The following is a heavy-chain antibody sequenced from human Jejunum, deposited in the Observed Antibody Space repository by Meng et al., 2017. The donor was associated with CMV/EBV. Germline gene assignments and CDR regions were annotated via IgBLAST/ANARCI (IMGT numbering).Heavy chain of an antibody. D-gene: IGHD6-6*01. CDR2: LSASGDSK. CDR3: AKDGLEGATRPKYFDS. J-gene: IGHJ4*02. Sequence: EVQLLESGGGFIQPGGSLRLSCAASGFAFSTYGMNWVRQAPGKGLEWVSGLSASGDSKYYADSARGRFTISRDNSKNTLYLQMNSLRAEDTALYYCAKDGLEGATRPKYFDSWGRGIRVTVSS. V-gene: IGHV3-23*01. CDR1: GFAFSTYG.